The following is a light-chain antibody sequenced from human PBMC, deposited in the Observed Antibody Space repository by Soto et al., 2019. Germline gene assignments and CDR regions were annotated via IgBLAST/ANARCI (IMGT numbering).Light chain of an antibody. CDR2: RNN. J-gene: IGLJ3*02. Sequence: QSVLTQPPSASGTPGQRVTISCSGSSSNIGKNFVYWYQQIPGTAPKLLIHRNNQRPSGVPDRFSGSKSGTSASLAISGLRSEDEADYYCAAWDDSLSGGVFGGGTKLTVL. V-gene: IGLV1-47*01. CDR1: SSNIGKNF. CDR3: AAWDDSLSGGV.